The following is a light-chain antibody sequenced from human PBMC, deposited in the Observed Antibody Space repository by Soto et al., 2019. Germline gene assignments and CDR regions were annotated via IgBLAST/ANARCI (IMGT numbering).Light chain of an antibody. CDR2: AAS. V-gene: IGKV1-9*01. J-gene: IGKJ1*01. Sequence: DIQMTQSPSSLSASVGYRFTITCRASQGIDTSLAWYQQKPGQAPKLLIYAASTLQSGVPSRFSGSGSGTEFTLTISSLQSEDFAVYYCQQYNDWPRTFGQGTTGDIK. CDR3: QQYNDWPRT. CDR1: QGIDTS.